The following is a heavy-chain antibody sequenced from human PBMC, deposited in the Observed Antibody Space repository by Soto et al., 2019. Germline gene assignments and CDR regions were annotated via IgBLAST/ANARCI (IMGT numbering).Heavy chain of an antibody. CDR2: SSHNGGT. V-gene: IGHV4-39*02. J-gene: IGHJ4*02. CDR1: GGSINSNSYF. Sequence: SETLSLTCIVSGGSINSNSYFWAWIRQPPGGGLAWIASSSHNGGTHYNPSLRSRVTISIETSKNHFSLPLDSVTAADTAVYYCGKVLVAATRQSDFASWGQGTLVTVSS. D-gene: IGHD2-15*01. CDR3: GKVLVAATRQSDFAS.